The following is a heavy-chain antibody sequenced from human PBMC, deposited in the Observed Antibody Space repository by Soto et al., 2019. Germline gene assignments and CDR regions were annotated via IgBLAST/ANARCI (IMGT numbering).Heavy chain of an antibody. Sequence: QVQLVESGGGVVQPGRSLRLSCAASGFIFSNFGMHWVRQAPGKELEWVAVIWYDGSNEYYADSVKGRFTISKDNSKSTLYLQMNSLRAEDTAVYYCARDDIPGIAVSTYGMDVWGQGTTVTVSS. D-gene: IGHD6-19*01. J-gene: IGHJ6*02. CDR3: ARDDIPGIAVSTYGMDV. CDR1: GFIFSNFG. V-gene: IGHV3-33*01. CDR2: IWYDGSNE.